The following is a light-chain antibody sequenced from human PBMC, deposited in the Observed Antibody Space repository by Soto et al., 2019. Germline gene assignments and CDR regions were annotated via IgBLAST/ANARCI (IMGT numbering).Light chain of an antibody. CDR3: SSYAGINNLGV. CDR1: SSDVGGYKY. V-gene: IGLV2-8*01. J-gene: IGLJ1*01. CDR2: EVN. Sequence: QSAPTQPPSACGSPGQTVPISCTRTSSDVGGYKYVSWYQQHPGKAPKLMIFEVNKRPSGVPDRFSGSKSGNTASLTVSGLHAEDEADYYCSSYAGINNLGVFGTGTKLTVL.